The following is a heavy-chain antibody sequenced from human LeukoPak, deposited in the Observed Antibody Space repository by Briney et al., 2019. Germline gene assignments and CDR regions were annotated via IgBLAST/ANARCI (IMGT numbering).Heavy chain of an antibody. Sequence: SETLSLTCTVSGDSISDYYWSWVRQPAGKGLEWIGRIYSSGSTHYNPSLKSRVTMSVDASRNQFSLRLTSATAADTAVYYCARGEDSSGFYYFDYWGQGTLVTVSS. V-gene: IGHV4-4*07. CDR1: GDSISDYY. J-gene: IGHJ4*02. CDR3: ARGEDSSGFYYFDY. CDR2: IYSSGST. D-gene: IGHD6-19*01.